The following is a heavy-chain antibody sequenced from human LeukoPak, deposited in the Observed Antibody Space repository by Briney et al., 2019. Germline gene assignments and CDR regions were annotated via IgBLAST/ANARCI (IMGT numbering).Heavy chain of an antibody. CDR3: ARQTRYCGGDCNSFDY. CDR2: IYPGDSDT. D-gene: IGHD2-21*02. J-gene: IGHJ4*02. CDR1: GYSFTNYW. Sequence: GESLKISCKGSGYSFTNYWIGWVRQMPGQGLEWMGSIYPGDSDTRYSPSFQGQVTMSADKSISTAYLQWSSLKASDTAMYYCARQTRYCGGDCNSFDYWGQGTLVTVSP. V-gene: IGHV5-51*01.